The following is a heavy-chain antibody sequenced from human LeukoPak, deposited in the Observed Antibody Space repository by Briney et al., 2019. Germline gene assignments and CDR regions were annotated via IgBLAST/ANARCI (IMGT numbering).Heavy chain of an antibody. CDR3: ARRMAVAGTGYYYYGMDV. Sequence: GGSLKISCKGSGYSFTSYWIGWVRQMPGKGLEWMGIIYPGDSDTRYSPSFQGQVTISADKSISTAYLQWSSLKASDTAMYYCARRMAVAGTGYYYYGMDVWGQGTTVTVSS. CDR1: GYSFTSYW. V-gene: IGHV5-51*01. CDR2: IYPGDSDT. D-gene: IGHD6-19*01. J-gene: IGHJ6*02.